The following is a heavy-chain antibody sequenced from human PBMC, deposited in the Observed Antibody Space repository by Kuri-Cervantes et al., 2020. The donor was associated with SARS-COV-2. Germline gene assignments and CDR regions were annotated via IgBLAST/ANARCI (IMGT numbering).Heavy chain of an antibody. J-gene: IGHJ4*02. D-gene: IGHD3-10*01. Sequence: ASVKVSCKASGYTFTDYYMHWVRQAPGQGLEWMGWINPNSGGTNYTQKFQGRVTMTRDTSISTGYMDLSRLRSDDTAVYYCAVSRGSGRTPPGYWGQGTLVTVSS. CDR3: AVSRGSGRTPPGY. CDR1: GYTFTDYY. V-gene: IGHV1-2*02. CDR2: INPNSGGT.